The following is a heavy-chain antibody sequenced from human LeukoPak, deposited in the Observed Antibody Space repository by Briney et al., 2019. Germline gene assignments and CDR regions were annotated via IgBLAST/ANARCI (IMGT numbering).Heavy chain of an antibody. J-gene: IGHJ3*02. V-gene: IGHV4-61*08. D-gene: IGHD3-22*01. CDR1: GGSISSGDYY. CDR3: ARDAPYYYDSSGYYYGLAHAFDI. CDR2: IYYSGST. Sequence: PSETLSLTCTVSGGSISSGDYYWSWIRQPPGKGLEWIGYIYYSGSTNYNPSLKSRVTISVDTSKNQFSLKLSSVTAADTAVYYCARDAPYYYDSSGYYYGLAHAFDIWGQGTMVTVSS.